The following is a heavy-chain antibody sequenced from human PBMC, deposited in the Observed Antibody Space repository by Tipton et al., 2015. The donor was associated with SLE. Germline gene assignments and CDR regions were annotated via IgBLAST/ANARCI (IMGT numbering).Heavy chain of an antibody. Sequence: TLSLTCTVSGGSISSGDNYWSWTRQPPGKGLESIGYIYYSGSTYYNPSLKSRVTISVDTSKNQFSLKLSSVTAADTAVYYCARGGVDYGGAYFDYWGQGTLVTVSS. J-gene: IGHJ4*02. CDR3: ARGGVDYGGAYFDY. D-gene: IGHD4-23*01. V-gene: IGHV4-30-4*01. CDR2: IYYSGST. CDR1: GGSISSGDNY.